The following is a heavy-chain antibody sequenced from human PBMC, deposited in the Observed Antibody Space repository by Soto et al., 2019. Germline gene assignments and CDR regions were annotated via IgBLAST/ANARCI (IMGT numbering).Heavy chain of an antibody. CDR2: IYHSGST. Sequence: QLQLQESGSGLVKPSQTLSLTCAVSGGSISSGGYSWSWIRQPPGNGLAWIGYIYHSGSTYYNPPLKSRVTISVDRSKNQFSLKLSSVTAADTAVYYCASAGGLGAVAADYWGQGTLVTVSS. CDR3: ASAGGLGAVAADY. CDR1: GGSISSGGYS. V-gene: IGHV4-30-2*01. J-gene: IGHJ4*02. D-gene: IGHD6-19*01.